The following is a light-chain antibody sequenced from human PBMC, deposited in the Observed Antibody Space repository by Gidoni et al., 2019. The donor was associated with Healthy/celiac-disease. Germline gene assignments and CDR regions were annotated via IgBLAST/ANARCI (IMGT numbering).Light chain of an antibody. CDR1: QDISNY. V-gene: IGKV1-33*01. J-gene: IGKJ3*01. Sequence: IQMTQSPSSLSASVGDRVTITCQASQDISNYLNWYQQKPGKAPKLLIYDASNLETGVPSRFSGSGSGTDFTFTISSLQPDDIATYYCQQYDTLLFTFGPGTKVDIK. CDR3: QQYDTLLFT. CDR2: DAS.